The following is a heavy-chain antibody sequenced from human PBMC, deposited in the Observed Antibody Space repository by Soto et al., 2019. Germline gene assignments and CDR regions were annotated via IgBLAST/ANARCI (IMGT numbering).Heavy chain of an antibody. J-gene: IGHJ3*02. Sequence: SVKVSCKASGGTFSSYAISWVRQAPGQGLEWMGGIIPIFGTANYAQKFQGRVTITADESSSTAYMELSSLRSEDTAVYYCARAAVAEDAFDIWGQGTMVTVSS. CDR1: GGTFSSYA. D-gene: IGHD6-19*01. V-gene: IGHV1-69*13. CDR3: ARAAVAEDAFDI. CDR2: IIPIFGTA.